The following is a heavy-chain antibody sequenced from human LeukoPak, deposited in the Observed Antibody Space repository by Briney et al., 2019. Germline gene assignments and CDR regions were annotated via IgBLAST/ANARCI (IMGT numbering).Heavy chain of an antibody. CDR3: ARGQPPLGIFDY. Sequence: SVNVSCKASGGTFSSYAISWVRQAPGQGLEWMGGHIPFFGTANYAQKFQGRATITADESTSTAYMELSSLRSEHTAVYYCARGQPPLGIFDYWGQGTGTLVTVSS. J-gene: IGHJ4*02. CDR1: GGTFSSYA. D-gene: IGHD7-27*01. V-gene: IGHV1-69*13. CDR2: HIPFFGTA.